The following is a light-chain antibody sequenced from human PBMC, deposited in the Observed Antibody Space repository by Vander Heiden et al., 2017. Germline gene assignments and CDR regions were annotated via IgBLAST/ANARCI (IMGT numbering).Light chain of an antibody. V-gene: IGKV1-5*03. CDR2: KAS. J-gene: IGKJ5*01. CDR3: QQENRYPIT. Sequence: DIHMTQSPSTLSASVGDRVTVTSRASQSVSSWLAWYLQKPGKAPNLLIYKASSVESGVPSRFSGSGSGTEFTLTIISRQPDDFGTYYCQQENRYPITFGEGTQLEIK. CDR1: QSVSSW.